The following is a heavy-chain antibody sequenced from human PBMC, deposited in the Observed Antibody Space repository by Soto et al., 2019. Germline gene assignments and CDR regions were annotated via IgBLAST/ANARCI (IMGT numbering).Heavy chain of an antibody. Sequence: PEETLSLTCTVSGGSISGDYWSWIRQPPGKGLEWIGYIYYTGTTNYNPSLKSRVTISVDTSKNQFSLKLSSVTAADTAVYYCARDRSPDYDFWSGYRRWFDPWGQGTLVTVSS. D-gene: IGHD3-3*01. J-gene: IGHJ5*02. CDR1: GGSISGDY. V-gene: IGHV4-59*12. CDR2: IYYTGTT. CDR3: ARDRSPDYDFWSGYRRWFDP.